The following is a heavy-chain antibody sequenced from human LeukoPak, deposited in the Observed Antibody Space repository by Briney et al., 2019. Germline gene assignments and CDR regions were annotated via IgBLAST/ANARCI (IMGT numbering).Heavy chain of an antibody. D-gene: IGHD2-21*02. CDR3: ARGRRPSADSSEYFDY. V-gene: IGHV1-8*03. Sequence: ASVIVSCKASGFTFTDYDINWVRQAPGQGLEWMGWMDPNSGNTGYAQKFQGRVTITRNTAISTAYMELSSLRSEDTAVYYCARGRRPSADSSEYFDYWGQGTLVTVSS. J-gene: IGHJ4*02. CDR2: MDPNSGNT. CDR1: GFTFTDYD.